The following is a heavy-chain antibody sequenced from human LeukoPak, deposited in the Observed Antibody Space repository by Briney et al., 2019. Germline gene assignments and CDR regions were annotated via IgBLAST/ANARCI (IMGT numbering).Heavy chain of an antibody. Sequence: PSETLSLTCTVSGDSISSGGYYWSWIRQHPGKGLEWIGYIYYSGTTYYNPSLESRVTMSVDTSKNQFSLKLISMTAADTAVYYCARDTYSRGGTCFDYWGQGILVTVSS. CDR2: IYYSGTT. J-gene: IGHJ4*02. D-gene: IGHD2-15*01. V-gene: IGHV4-31*03. CDR3: ARDTYSRGGTCFDY. CDR1: GDSISSGGYY.